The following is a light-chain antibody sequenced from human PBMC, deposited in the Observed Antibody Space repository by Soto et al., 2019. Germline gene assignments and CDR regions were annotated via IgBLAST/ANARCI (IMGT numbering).Light chain of an antibody. Sequence: EILMTQSPATLSVSPGERDTLSCRASQSVSSYLACYQQKPGQAPRLLIYDASNRATGIPARFSGSGSGTDFTLTISSLEPEDFAVYYCQQRSNWPWTFGQGTKVDIK. V-gene: IGKV3-11*01. CDR2: DAS. CDR1: QSVSSY. CDR3: QQRSNWPWT. J-gene: IGKJ1*01.